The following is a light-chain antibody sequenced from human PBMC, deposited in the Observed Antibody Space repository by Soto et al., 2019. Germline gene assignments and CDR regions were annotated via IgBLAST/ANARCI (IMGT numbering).Light chain of an antibody. V-gene: IGLV1-40*01. Sequence: QSVLTQPPSVSGAPGQRVTISCTGSSSNIGAGYDVHWYQQLPGTAPKLLIYGNSNRPSGAPDRFSGSKSGTSASLAITGLQAEDEAGYYCQSYDSSLSAYVVFGGGTKLTVL. J-gene: IGLJ2*01. CDR3: QSYDSSLSAYVV. CDR2: GNS. CDR1: SSNIGAGYD.